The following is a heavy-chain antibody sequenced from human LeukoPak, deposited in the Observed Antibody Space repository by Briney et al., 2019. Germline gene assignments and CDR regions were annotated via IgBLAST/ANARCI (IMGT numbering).Heavy chain of an antibody. D-gene: IGHD2-15*01. CDR2: ISSSSSYI. CDR1: GFTFSSYS. CDR3: ASDPPSFGVAATPAGDY. V-gene: IGHV3-21*01. Sequence: GGSLRLSCAASGFTFSSYSMNWVRQAPGKGLEWVSSISSSSSYIYYADSVKGRFTISRDNAKNSLYLQMNSLRAEDTAVYYCASDPPSFGVAATPAGDYWGQGTLVTVSS. J-gene: IGHJ4*02.